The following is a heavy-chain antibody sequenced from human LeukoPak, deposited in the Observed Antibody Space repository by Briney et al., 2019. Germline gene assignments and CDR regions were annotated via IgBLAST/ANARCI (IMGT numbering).Heavy chain of an antibody. Sequence: PGGSLRLSCAASGFTLNNYFMTWVRQAPGKGLEWVSTISGSAGSTYYADFVKGLFTISRDNSRNTLYLQMNSLRADDTAVYYCARYCSGASCYLGLDYWGQGTLVTVSS. J-gene: IGHJ4*02. CDR1: GFTLNNYF. V-gene: IGHV3-23*01. CDR2: ISGSAGST. CDR3: ARYCSGASCYLGLDY. D-gene: IGHD2-2*01.